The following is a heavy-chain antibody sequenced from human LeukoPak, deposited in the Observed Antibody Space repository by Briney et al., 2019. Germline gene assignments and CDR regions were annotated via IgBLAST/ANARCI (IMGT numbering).Heavy chain of an antibody. CDR1: GYTFTGYY. V-gene: IGHV1-2*06. D-gene: IGHD6-13*01. CDR2: INPNSGGT. CDR3: ARALLGYSSSGYESPIDY. J-gene: IGHJ4*02. Sequence: ASVKVSCKASGYTFTGYYMHWVRQAPGQGLEWMGRINPNSGGTNYAQEFQGRVTMTRDTSISTAYMELSRLRSDDTAVYYCARALLGYSSSGYESPIDYWGQGTLVTVSS.